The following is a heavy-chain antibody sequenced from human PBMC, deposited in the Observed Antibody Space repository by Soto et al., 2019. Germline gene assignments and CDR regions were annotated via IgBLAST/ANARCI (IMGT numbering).Heavy chain of an antibody. J-gene: IGHJ4*02. V-gene: IGHV4-59*01. CDR3: ARDKYYDSTGTFDF. CDR2: IYHRGNT. CDR1: GGSITSYF. D-gene: IGHD3-22*01. Sequence: SETLSLTCTVSGGSITSYFWTWIRQPPGKGLEWIGYIYHRGNTNYNPSLKSRVTFSVDTSKNQFSLKLSSVTAADTAVYYCARDKYYDSTGTFDFWSQGTLVTVS.